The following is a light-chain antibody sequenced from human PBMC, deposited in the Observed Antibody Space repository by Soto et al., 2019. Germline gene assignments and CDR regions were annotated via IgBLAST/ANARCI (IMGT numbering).Light chain of an antibody. CDR3: QAWDSGTVV. J-gene: IGLJ2*01. Sequence: SYELTQPPSVSVSPGQTASITCSGDKLGDKYACWYQQKSGQSPVLVVYQDTKRPSGIPERFSGSNSGKTATLTISGTQAMDEADYYCQAWDSGTVVFGGGTKLTVL. CDR1: KLGDKY. CDR2: QDT. V-gene: IGLV3-1*01.